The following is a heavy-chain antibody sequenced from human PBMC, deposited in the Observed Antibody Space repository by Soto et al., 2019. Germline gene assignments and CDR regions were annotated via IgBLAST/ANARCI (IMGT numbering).Heavy chain of an antibody. Sequence: SGPTLVNPTETLTLTCTVSGFSLTTGKMGVSWIRQPPGKALEWLAHIFSDNERSYSTSLQGSLTISKDTSGSQVVLSMTNVDPVDTATYYCARMKVDSYQFYYAMDVWGQGTTVTVSS. V-gene: IGHV2-26*01. D-gene: IGHD3-9*01. J-gene: IGHJ6*02. CDR2: IFSDNER. CDR3: ARMKVDSYQFYYAMDV. CDR1: GFSLTTGKMG.